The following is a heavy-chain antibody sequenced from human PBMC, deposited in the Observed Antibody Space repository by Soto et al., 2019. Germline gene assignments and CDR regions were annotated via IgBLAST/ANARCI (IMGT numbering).Heavy chain of an antibody. Sequence: ASVKVSCKTSGYTFTRNGISWVRQAPGQGLEWMGWISPKSGSIKYAQKFQGRVIMTTDTSTSTAYMELRSLRSDDTAVYYCVKDRDSNRWPSRDVWGPGTTVIVSS. V-gene: IGHV1-18*01. CDR1: GYTFTRNG. J-gene: IGHJ6*02. CDR2: ISPKSGSI. D-gene: IGHD3-22*01. CDR3: VKDRDSNRWPSRDV.